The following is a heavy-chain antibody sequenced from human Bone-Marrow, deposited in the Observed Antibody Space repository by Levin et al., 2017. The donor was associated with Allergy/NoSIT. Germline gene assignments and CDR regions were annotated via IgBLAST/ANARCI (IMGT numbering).Heavy chain of an antibody. J-gene: IGHJ5*02. V-gene: IGHV3-30-3*01. CDR1: GFTFSSYA. D-gene: IGHD2-15*01. CDR3: ARDWVVDRDAYSNDGGDPNWFDP. Sequence: TGGSLRLSCAASGFTFSSYAMHWVRQAPGKGLEWVAVISYDGSNKYYADSVKGRFTISRDNSKNTLYLQMNSLRAEDTAVYYCARDWVVDRDAYSNDGGDPNWFDPWGQGTLVTVSS. CDR2: ISYDGSNK.